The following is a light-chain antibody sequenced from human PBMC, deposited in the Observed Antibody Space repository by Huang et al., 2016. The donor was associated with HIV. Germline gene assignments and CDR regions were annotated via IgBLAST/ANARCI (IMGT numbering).Light chain of an antibody. V-gene: IGKV3-15*01. CDR3: QQGET. CDR2: SAS. J-gene: IGKJ2*01. CDR1: QSISTN. Sequence: EIMLTQSPATLSVSPGERATLSCRASQSISTNLPWYQQKPVLAPRLLIYSASTRATGIPGRFSGSGSGTEFTLTISSLQSEDFAVYYCQQGETFGQGTKLEIK.